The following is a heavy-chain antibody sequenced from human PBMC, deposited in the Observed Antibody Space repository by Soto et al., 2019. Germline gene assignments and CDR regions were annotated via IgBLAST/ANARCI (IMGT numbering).Heavy chain of an antibody. Sequence: QEQLQQWGAGLLKPSETLSLTCAVYGGFVSSGNYYWSWIRQPPGKGLEWIGEMSHSGGTHFNPSLKTVVTISVDTSKNQFSLKMSSVTAADTALYYCARVERGTATTVVDAFDIWGPGTMVTVSS. CDR1: GGFVSSGNYY. CDR3: ARVERGTATTVVDAFDI. V-gene: IGHV4-34*01. D-gene: IGHD1-1*01. CDR2: MSHSGGT. J-gene: IGHJ3*02.